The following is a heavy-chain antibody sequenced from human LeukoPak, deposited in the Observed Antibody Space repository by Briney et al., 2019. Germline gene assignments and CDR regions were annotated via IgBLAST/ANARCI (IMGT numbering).Heavy chain of an antibody. CDR3: ARVYYDILTGFYFDY. J-gene: IGHJ4*02. D-gene: IGHD3-9*01. CDR1: GGSFSGYY. V-gene: IGHV4-34*01. CDR2: INHSGST. Sequence: SETLSLTCAVYGGSFSGYYWSWIRQPPGKGLEWIGEINHSGSTNYNPSLKSRVTISVDTSKNQFSLKLSSVTAADTAVYYCARVYYDILTGFYFDYWVQGTLVSVSS.